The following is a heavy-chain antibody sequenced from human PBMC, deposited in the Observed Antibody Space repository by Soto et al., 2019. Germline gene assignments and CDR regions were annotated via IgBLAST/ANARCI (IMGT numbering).Heavy chain of an antibody. CDR1: GFTFSSYA. CDR3: ARDHYDYIWGSYRPKAVLDY. J-gene: IGHJ4*02. D-gene: IGHD3-16*02. V-gene: IGHV3-23*01. Sequence: PGGSLRLSCAASGFTFSSYAMSWVRQAPGKGLEWVSAIEGDGGSTYYADSVKGRFTISRDNAKNTLYLQMNSLRAEDTAVYYCARDHYDYIWGSYRPKAVLDYWGQGTLVTVSS. CDR2: IEGDGGST.